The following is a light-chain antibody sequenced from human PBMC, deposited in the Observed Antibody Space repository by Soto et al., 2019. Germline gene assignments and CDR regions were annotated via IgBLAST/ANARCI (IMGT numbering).Light chain of an antibody. CDR2: AAS. Sequence: EIVLTQSPASLSLSPGEGATLSCRASQTVSNSNLAWYQQKPGQPPRLLVYAASSRATGIPDRFSGSGSGTDFTLTISRLEPEDFAVYYCQQYGGSPLITFGGGTKVDIK. V-gene: IGKV3-20*01. J-gene: IGKJ4*01. CDR1: QTVSNSN. CDR3: QQYGGSPLIT.